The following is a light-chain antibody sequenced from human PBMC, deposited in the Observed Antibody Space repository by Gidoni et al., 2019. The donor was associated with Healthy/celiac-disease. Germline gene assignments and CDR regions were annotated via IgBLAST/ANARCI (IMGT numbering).Light chain of an antibody. V-gene: IGKV3-20*01. J-gene: IGKJ1*01. CDR1: QSVSSSY. CDR3: QQYGSSGWT. Sequence: EILLTQSPVTLSLSPGERATLSCRDSQSVSSSYLAWDKQKPGQAPRLLIYGASSRATGIPDRLSGRGCGTDFTFTISRLETEDFAVYYCQQYGSSGWTFGQGTKVEIK. CDR2: GAS.